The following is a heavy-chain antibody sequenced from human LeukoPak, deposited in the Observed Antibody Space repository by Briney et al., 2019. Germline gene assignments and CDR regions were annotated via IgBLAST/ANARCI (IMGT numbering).Heavy chain of an antibody. J-gene: IGHJ4*02. CDR2: IYYSGST. D-gene: IGHD4-17*01. Sequence: SETLSLTCTVSGGSISSYYWSWIRQPPGKGLEWIGYIYYSGSTNYNPSLKSRVTISVDTSKNQFSLKLSSVTAAGTAVYYCASWSTGDYARFDYWGQGTLVTVSS. CDR1: GGSISSYY. V-gene: IGHV4-59*01. CDR3: ASWSTGDYARFDY.